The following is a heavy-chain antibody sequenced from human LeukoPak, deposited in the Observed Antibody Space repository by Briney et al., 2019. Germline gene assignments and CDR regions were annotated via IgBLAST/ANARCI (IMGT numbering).Heavy chain of an antibody. J-gene: IGHJ4*02. Sequence: PPQTRSFPCTPSAGTINTSDYHWTWIRHPTGHGLEWIGYIYYSGSTYYNPSLKSRVTISVDTSKNQFSLKLSSVTAADTAVYYCASANGGAFDYWGQGTLVTVSS. V-gene: IGHV4-30-4*01. CDR1: AGTINTSDYH. CDR2: IYYSGST. D-gene: IGHD4-23*01. CDR3: ASANGGAFDY.